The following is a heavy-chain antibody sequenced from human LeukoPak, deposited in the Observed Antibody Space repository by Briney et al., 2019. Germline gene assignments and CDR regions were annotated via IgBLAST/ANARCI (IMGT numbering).Heavy chain of an antibody. Sequence: GGSLRLSCVGSGFTFNSYSMNRVRQAPGKGLEWVSYISSSGSTVYYADSVKGRFTISRDNAKNSLFLQMNSLRVEDTAVYYCAKKYSTGLDPWGQGTLVTVSS. CDR1: GFTFNSYS. J-gene: IGHJ5*02. CDR2: ISSSGSTV. D-gene: IGHD1-26*01. V-gene: IGHV3-48*01. CDR3: AKKYSTGLDP.